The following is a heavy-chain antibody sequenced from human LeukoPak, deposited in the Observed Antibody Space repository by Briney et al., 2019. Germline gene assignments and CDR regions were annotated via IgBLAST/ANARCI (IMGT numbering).Heavy chain of an antibody. Sequence: KSSETLSLTCAVYGGSFSGYYWSWIRQPPGKGLEWIGEINHSGSTNYNPSPKSRVTISVDTSKNQFSLKLSSVTAADTAVYYCARGGGGVSSPGFYDFWSGYFFDYWGQGTLVTVSS. V-gene: IGHV4-34*01. CDR1: GGSFSGYY. CDR3: ARGGGGVSSPGFYDFWSGYFFDY. J-gene: IGHJ4*02. D-gene: IGHD3-3*01. CDR2: INHSGST.